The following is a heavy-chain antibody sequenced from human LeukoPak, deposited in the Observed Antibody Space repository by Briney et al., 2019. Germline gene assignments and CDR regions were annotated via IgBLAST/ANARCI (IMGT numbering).Heavy chain of an antibody. Sequence: GSLRLSCAASGFTVSSNYMSWIRQPPGKGLEWIGEINHSGSTNYNPSLKSRVTISVDTSKNQFSLKLSSVTAADTAVYYCARGSIRYFDWLAYYFDYWGQGTLVTVSS. V-gene: IGHV4-34*01. J-gene: IGHJ4*02. CDR3: ARGSIRYFDWLAYYFDY. CDR2: INHSGST. D-gene: IGHD3-9*01. CDR1: GFTVSSNY.